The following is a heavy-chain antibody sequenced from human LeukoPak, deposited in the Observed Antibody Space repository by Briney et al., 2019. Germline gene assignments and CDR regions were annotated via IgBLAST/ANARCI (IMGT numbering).Heavy chain of an antibody. CDR1: GDDIRSSSYY. CDR3: ARRRYYDSTGYFE. V-gene: IGHV4-39*01. J-gene: IGHJ1*01. CDR2: IYHRGRT. D-gene: IGHD3-22*01. Sequence: SETLSLTCAVSGDDIRSSSYYWRWIRQSPGTGVEWVGDIYHRGRTYYNPSLKSRVAISIDTSKNQFSLRLRSMTAADTAVFYCARRRYYDSTGYFEWGRGTLVTVSS.